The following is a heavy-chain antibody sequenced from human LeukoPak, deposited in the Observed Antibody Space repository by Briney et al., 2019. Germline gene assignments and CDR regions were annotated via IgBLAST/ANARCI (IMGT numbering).Heavy chain of an antibody. CDR1: GGSMSPYH. J-gene: IGHJ3*02. D-gene: IGHD3-22*01. Sequence: SETLSLTCTVSGGSMSPYHWSWIRQPPGKGLEWTGYIYYSGSTNYNPSLKSRVTISVDTSKNQFSLKLSSVTAADTAMYYCARQPRTYYYDSSGYLDAFDIWGQGTMVTVSS. CDR3: ARQPRTYYYDSSGYLDAFDI. V-gene: IGHV4-59*08. CDR2: IYYSGST.